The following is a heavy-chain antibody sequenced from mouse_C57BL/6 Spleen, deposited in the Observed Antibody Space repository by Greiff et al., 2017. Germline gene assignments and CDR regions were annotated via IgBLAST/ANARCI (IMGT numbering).Heavy chain of an antibody. Sequence: EVQLQESGPGLVKPSQSLSLTCSVTGYSITSGYYWNWIRQFPGNKLEWMGYISYDGSNNYNPSLKNRISITRDTSKNQFFLKLNSVTTEDTATYYCARELWYFDYWGQGTTLTVSS. CDR1: GYSITSGYY. D-gene: IGHD1-1*02. J-gene: IGHJ2*01. CDR2: ISYDGSN. CDR3: ARELWYFDY. V-gene: IGHV3-6*01.